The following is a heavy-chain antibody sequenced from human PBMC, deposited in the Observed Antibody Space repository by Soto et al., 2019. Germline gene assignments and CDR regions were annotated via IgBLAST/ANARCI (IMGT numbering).Heavy chain of an antibody. CDR3: ASSAPGCSGGSCYSRFDY. CDR1: RYTFTSYY. V-gene: IGHV1-46*03. D-gene: IGHD2-15*01. CDR2: INPSGGST. Sequence: ASVKVSCKASRYTFTSYYMHWVRQAPGQGLEWMGIINPSGGSTSYAQKFQGRVTMTRDASTSTVYMELSSLRSEDTAVYYCASSAPGCSGGSCYSRFDYWGQGTLVTVSS. J-gene: IGHJ4*02.